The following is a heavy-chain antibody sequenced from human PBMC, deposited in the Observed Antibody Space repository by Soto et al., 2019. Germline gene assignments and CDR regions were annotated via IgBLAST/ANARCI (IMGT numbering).Heavy chain of an antibody. Sequence: PGGSLRLSCAASGFTFSNACMSWVRQAPGKGLEWVGRIKSKTDGGTTDYAAPVKGRFTISRDDSKNTLYLQMNSLKTEDTAVYYCTTLPLAPLWFGELLFVYMDVWGKGTTVTVSS. CDR2: IKSKTDGGTT. V-gene: IGHV3-15*01. J-gene: IGHJ6*03. CDR1: GFTFSNAC. D-gene: IGHD3-10*01. CDR3: TTLPLAPLWFGELLFVYMDV.